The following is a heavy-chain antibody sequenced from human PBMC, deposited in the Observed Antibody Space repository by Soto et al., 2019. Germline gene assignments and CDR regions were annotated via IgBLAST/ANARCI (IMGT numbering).Heavy chain of an antibody. V-gene: IGHV3-73*01. CDR3: TRQVLRFLEWLSLNNWFDP. CDR1: GFTFSGSA. J-gene: IGHJ5*02. CDR2: IRSKANSYAT. Sequence: GGSLRLSCAASGFTFSGSAMHWVRQASGKGLEWVGRIRSKANSYATAYAASVKGRFTISRDDSKNTAYLQMNSLKTEDTAVYYCTRQVLRFLEWLSLNNWFDPWGQGTLVTVSS. D-gene: IGHD3-3*01.